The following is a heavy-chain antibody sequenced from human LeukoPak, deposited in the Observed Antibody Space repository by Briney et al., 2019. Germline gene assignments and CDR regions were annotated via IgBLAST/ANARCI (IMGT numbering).Heavy chain of an antibody. Sequence: PSETLPLTCTVSGGSISSSSYYWSWIRQPPGKGLEWIGEINHSGSTNYNPSLKSRVTISVDTSKNQFSLKLSSVTAADTAVYYCARHRYSSSWFHQVDAFDIWGQGTMVTVSS. V-gene: IGHV4-39*01. D-gene: IGHD6-13*01. CDR1: GGSISSSSYY. CDR2: INHSGST. J-gene: IGHJ3*02. CDR3: ARHRYSSSWFHQVDAFDI.